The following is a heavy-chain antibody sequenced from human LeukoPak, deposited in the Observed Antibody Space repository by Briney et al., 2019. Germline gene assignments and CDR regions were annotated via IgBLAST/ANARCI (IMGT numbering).Heavy chain of an antibody. CDR3: ARAPSELGGYYPEYFRH. CDR1: GFTFSTYW. V-gene: IGHV3-74*01. J-gene: IGHJ1*01. CDR2: IKSDGST. Sequence: GGSLRLSCAASGFTFSTYWMHWVRQAPGKGLLWVSRIKSDGSTNYADSVKGRFTISRDNAKNTVSLQMNSLRPEDTGVYYCARAPSELGGYYPEYFRHWGQGTLVTVSS. D-gene: IGHD3-22*01.